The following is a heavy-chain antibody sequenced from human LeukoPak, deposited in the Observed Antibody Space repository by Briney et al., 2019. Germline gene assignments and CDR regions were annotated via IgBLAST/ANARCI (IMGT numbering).Heavy chain of an antibody. V-gene: IGHV3-30*02. CDR1: GFTFSSYG. CDR2: IRYDGSNK. Sequence: GGSLRLSCAASGFTFSSYGMHWVRQAPGKGLEWVAFIRYDGSNKYYADSVKGRFTISRDNSKNTLYLQMNSLRTEDTAVYYCARGDKQLVFNRNKGGFDPWGQGTLVTVSS. J-gene: IGHJ5*02. CDR3: ARGDKQLVFNRNKGGFDP. D-gene: IGHD6-13*01.